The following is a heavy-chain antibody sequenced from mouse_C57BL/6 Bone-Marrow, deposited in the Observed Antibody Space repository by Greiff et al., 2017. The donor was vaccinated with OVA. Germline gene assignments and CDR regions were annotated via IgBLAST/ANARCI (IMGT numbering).Heavy chain of an antibody. V-gene: IGHV5-6*01. CDR3: ARHDAAYYFDY. J-gene: IGHJ2*01. CDR2: ISSGGSYT. CDR1: GFTFSSYG. Sequence: EVHLVESGGDLVKPGGSLKLSCAASGFTFSSYGMSWVRQTPDKRLEWVATISSGGSYTYYPDSVKGRFTISRDNAKNTLYLQMSSLKSEDTAMYYCARHDAAYYFDYWGQGTTLTVSS.